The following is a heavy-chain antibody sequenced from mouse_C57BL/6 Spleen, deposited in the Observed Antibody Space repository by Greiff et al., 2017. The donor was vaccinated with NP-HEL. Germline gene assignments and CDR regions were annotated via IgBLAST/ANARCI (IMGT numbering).Heavy chain of an antibody. D-gene: IGHD1-1*01. J-gene: IGHJ2*01. CDR1: GYTFTDYY. Sequence: EVQLQQSGPVLVKPGASVKMSCKASGYTFTDYYMNWVKQSHGKSLEWIGVINPYNGGTSYNQKFKGKATLTVDKSSSTAYMELNSLTSEDSAVYYCALDYYGSSHYFDYWGQGTTLTVSS. CDR3: ALDYYGSSHYFDY. V-gene: IGHV1-19*01. CDR2: INPYNGGT.